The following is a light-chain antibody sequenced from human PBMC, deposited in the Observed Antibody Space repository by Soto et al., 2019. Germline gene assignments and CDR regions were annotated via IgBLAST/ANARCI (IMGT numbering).Light chain of an antibody. Sequence: DIQMTQSPSSLSASVVDRVTITSRASQSISSYLNWYQQKPGKAPKLLIYAASSLQSGVPSRFSGSGSGTDFTLTISSLQPEDFATYYCQQSYSTPYTFGQGTKVDIK. CDR1: QSISSY. CDR2: AAS. J-gene: IGKJ2*01. CDR3: QQSYSTPYT. V-gene: IGKV1-39*01.